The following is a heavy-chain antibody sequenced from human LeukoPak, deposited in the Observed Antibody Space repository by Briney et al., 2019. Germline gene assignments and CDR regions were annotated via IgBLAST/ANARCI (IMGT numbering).Heavy chain of an antibody. V-gene: IGHV3-64*01. CDR2: IRSNGDGT. J-gene: IGHJ2*01. CDR1: GFTFSKFA. Sequence: GESLRLSCAAPGFTFSKFAMHWVRPAPGKGLEYVSGIRSNGDGTYYANSVNGRFTISRDNSKSTLFLQMGSLRAEDMAVYYCARPRTRDLWHFDLWGRGTLVTVSS. D-gene: IGHD1-7*01. CDR3: ARPRTRDLWHFDL.